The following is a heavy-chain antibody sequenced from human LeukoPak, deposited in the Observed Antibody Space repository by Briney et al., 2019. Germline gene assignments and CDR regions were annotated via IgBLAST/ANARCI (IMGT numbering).Heavy chain of an antibody. CDR2: IYYSGST. CDR1: GGSISSYY. V-gene: IGHV4-59*01. Sequence: SETLSLTCTVSGGSISSYYWSWIRQPPGKGLEWIGYIYYSGSTNYNPSLKSRVTISVDTSKNQFSLKLSSVTAADTAVYYCAGALVVVSDAFDIWGQGTMVTVSS. D-gene: IGHD3-22*01. J-gene: IGHJ3*02. CDR3: AGALVVVSDAFDI.